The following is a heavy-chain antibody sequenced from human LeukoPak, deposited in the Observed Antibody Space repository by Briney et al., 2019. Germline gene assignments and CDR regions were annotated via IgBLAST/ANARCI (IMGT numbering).Heavy chain of an antibody. Sequence: GGSLRLSCAVSGFTFSNYAMHWVRQAPGKGLEWVAVISYDGSNKYYADSVKGRFTISRDNSKNTLYLQMNSLRAEDTAVYYCASPRRGPQWPADYWGQGTLVTVSS. V-gene: IGHV3-30-3*01. CDR1: GFTFSNYA. CDR2: ISYDGSNK. D-gene: IGHD6-19*01. CDR3: ASPRRGPQWPADY. J-gene: IGHJ4*02.